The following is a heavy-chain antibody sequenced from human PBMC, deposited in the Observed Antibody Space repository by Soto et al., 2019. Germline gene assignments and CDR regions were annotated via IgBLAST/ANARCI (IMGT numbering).Heavy chain of an antibody. D-gene: IGHD3-3*01. V-gene: IGHV3-30*18. CDR3: AKVIGFFGVVAPFDY. J-gene: IGHJ4*02. Sequence: GGSLRLSCAASEFTFSSNGMHWVRQAPGKGLEWVAVISYDGSNKYYADSVKGRFTISRDNPKNTLYLQMNSLRAEDTAVYYCAKVIGFFGVVAPFDYWGQGTLVTVSS. CDR2: ISYDGSNK. CDR1: EFTFSSNG.